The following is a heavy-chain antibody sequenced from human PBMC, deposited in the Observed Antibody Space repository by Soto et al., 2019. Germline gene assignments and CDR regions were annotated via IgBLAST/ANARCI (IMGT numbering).Heavy chain of an antibody. Sequence: SETQSLTCTFSGFSITNYYWSWIRQPAGKGLEWIGRMYTKERTNYNLSFKSRVTMSVDTSKNQFSLKLNAVTAADTAVYYCARDDYKDGGNNWFDPWGQGTLVTVSS. V-gene: IGHV4-4*07. J-gene: IGHJ5*02. CDR3: ARDDYKDGGNNWFDP. CDR1: GFSITNYY. D-gene: IGHD3-16*01. CDR2: MYTKERT.